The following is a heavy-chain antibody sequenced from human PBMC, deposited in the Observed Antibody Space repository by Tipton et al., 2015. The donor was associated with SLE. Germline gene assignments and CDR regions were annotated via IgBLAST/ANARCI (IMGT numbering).Heavy chain of an antibody. Sequence: TLSLTCTVSGGSISSYYWSWIRQPPGKGLEWIGYIYYSGSTNYNPSLKSRVTISVDTSKNQFSLKLSSVTAADTAVYYCARWAGPKVSFDYWGQGTLVPVSS. J-gene: IGHJ4*02. D-gene: IGHD6-19*01. CDR2: IYYSGST. V-gene: IGHV4-59*07. CDR1: GGSISSYY. CDR3: ARWAGPKVSFDY.